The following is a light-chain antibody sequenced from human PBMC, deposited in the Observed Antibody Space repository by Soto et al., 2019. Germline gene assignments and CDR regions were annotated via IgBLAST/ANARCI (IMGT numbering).Light chain of an antibody. CDR3: SSDTISSTYV. Sequence: QSVLTQPASVSGSPGQSITISCTGTSSDVGGYTYVSWYQQHPGKAHKLMIFDVSNRPAGVSNHFSGSKSGNTASLTISGLHADDEADYYCSSDTISSTYVFGTGTKVTVL. J-gene: IGLJ1*01. CDR2: DVS. V-gene: IGLV2-14*01. CDR1: SSDVGGYTY.